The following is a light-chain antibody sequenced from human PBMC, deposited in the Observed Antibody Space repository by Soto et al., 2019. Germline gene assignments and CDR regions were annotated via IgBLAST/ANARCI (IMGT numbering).Light chain of an antibody. CDR2: EGS. CDR1: SSDVGSYDL. CDR3: CSYAGSGNVV. Sequence: QSVLTQPASVSGSPGQSITISCTGTSSDVGSYDLVSWYQQHPDKAPKLMIYEGSKRPSGVSNRFSGSKSGNTASLTISGLRAEDEADYYCCSYAGSGNVVFGGGTKLTVL. J-gene: IGLJ2*01. V-gene: IGLV2-23*01.